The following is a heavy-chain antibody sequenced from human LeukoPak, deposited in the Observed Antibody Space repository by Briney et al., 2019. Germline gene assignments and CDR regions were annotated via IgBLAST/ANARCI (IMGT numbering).Heavy chain of an antibody. V-gene: IGHV3-30*01. CDR2: ISDGGSNK. Sequence: GGSLRLSCAASGFTFSTYAMRWVRQAPGKGLEWVALISDGGSNKYYADSVKGRFTISRDNSKNTLYLQMNSLGAEDTAVYYCARDVYYYDSGGFYSWGPGTLVTVSS. J-gene: IGHJ4*02. CDR1: GFTFSTYA. D-gene: IGHD3-22*01. CDR3: ARDVYYYDSGGFYS.